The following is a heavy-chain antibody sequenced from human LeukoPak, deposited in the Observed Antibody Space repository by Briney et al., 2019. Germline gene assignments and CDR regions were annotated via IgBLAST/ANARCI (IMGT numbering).Heavy chain of an antibody. CDR2: INHTGST. V-gene: IGHV4-34*01. D-gene: IGHD3-10*01. CDR1: GGSFSGYY. J-gene: IGHJ4*02. Sequence: SETLSLTCAVYGGSFSGYYWSWIRQPPGKGLEWIGEINHTGSTNYNPSLKSRVTISVDTSKNQFSLKLNSVTAADTAVYYCARPGGDYWGQGTLVIVSS. CDR3: ARPGGDY.